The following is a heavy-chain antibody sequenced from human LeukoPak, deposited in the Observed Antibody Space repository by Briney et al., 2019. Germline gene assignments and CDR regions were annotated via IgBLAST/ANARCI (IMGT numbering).Heavy chain of an antibody. CDR2: IYYSGST. D-gene: IGHD3-22*01. CDR1: GGSISSYY. J-gene: IGHJ5*02. CDR3: ARRNYYDSSGCYYAENWFDP. V-gene: IGHV4-59*01. Sequence: PSEPLTLTCTVSGGSISSYYWSWIRQPPGKGLEWIGYIYYSGSTNYNPSLKSRVTISVDTSKNQFSLKLSSVTAADTAVYYCARRNYYDSSGCYYAENWFDPWGQGTLVTVSS.